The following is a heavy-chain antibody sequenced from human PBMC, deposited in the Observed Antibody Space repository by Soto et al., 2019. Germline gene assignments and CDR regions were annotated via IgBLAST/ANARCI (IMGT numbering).Heavy chain of an antibody. D-gene: IGHD2-2*01. CDR2: ISGSISTI. V-gene: IGHV3-48*03. Sequence: WGSLRLSCVAAGFAFSSYEMNWVRQAPGKRLEWVSYISGSISTIYYSDSVKRRFTISRDNDKNSLNLQMNSLRVEDTAVYYCARDWGTSGWFDSWGQGSLVTVSS. J-gene: IGHJ5*01. CDR1: GFAFSSYE. CDR3: ARDWGTSGWFDS.